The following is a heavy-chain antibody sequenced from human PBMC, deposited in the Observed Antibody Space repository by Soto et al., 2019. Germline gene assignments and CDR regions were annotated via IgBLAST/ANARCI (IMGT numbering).Heavy chain of an antibody. D-gene: IGHD1-7*01. CDR1: GGTFSSYA. CDR3: ARGLSEAGPTSGVWFDP. CDR2: IIPIFGTA. J-gene: IGHJ5*02. V-gene: IGHV1-69*01. Sequence: QVQLVQSGAEVKKPGSSVKVSCKASGGTFSSYAISWVRQAPGHGLEWMGGIIPIFGTANYAQKFQGRVTITADESTSTAYMELSSLRSEDTAVYYCARGLSEAGPTSGVWFDPWGQGTLVTVSS.